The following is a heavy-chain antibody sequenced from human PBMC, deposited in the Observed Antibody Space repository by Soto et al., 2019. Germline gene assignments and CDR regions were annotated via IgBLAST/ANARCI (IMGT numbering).Heavy chain of an antibody. Sequence: SGGSLRLSCAAAGFTFRNYAMGWVRHAPGKGLEWVAVVSGPGGSTYHADSVRGRFIISRDNSKNSISLQMNSLKLDDTAVYYCATQGVRDLLRSYFDRWGQGTLVTVSS. D-gene: IGHD3-22*01. V-gene: IGHV3-23*01. J-gene: IGHJ5*02. CDR1: GFTFRNYA. CDR2: VSGPGGST. CDR3: ATQGVRDLLRSYFDR.